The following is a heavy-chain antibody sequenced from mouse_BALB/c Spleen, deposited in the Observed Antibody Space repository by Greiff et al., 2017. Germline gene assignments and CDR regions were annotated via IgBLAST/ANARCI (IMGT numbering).Heavy chain of an antibody. J-gene: IGHJ3*01. CDR1: GFTFKDYY. V-gene: IGHV14-4*02. Sequence: VQLQQSGAELVRPGASVKLSCTASGFTFKDYYMHWVKQRPEQGLEWIGWIDPENGDTEYAPKFQGKATMTADTSSNTAYLQLSSLTSEDTAVYYCNGNWFAYWGQGTLVTVSA. CDR2: IDPENGDT. CDR3: NGNWFAY.